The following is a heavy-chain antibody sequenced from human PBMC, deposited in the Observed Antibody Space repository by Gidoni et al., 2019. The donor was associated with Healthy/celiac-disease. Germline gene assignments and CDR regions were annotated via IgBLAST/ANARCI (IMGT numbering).Heavy chain of an antibody. J-gene: IGHJ4*02. CDR1: GGAFSGYY. CDR2: INHSGST. D-gene: IGHD3-22*01. V-gene: IGHV4-34*01. CDR3: ARTYYYDSSGLGY. Sequence: QVQLPPWGAGLLKPSETLSLTCAVYGGAFSGYYWSWIRQPPGKGLEWIGEINHSGSTNYNPSLKSRVTISVDTSKNQFSLKLSSVTAADTAVYYCARTYYYDSSGLGYWGQGTLVTVSS.